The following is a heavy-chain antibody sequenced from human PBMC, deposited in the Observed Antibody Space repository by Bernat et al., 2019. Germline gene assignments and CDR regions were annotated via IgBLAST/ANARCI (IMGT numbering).Heavy chain of an antibody. D-gene: IGHD3-3*01. CDR3: AKASLGVAANNY. J-gene: IGHJ4*02. CDR2: ISSSSSYI. Sequence: EVQLVESGGGLVKPGGSLRLSCAASGFTFSSYSMNWVRQAPGKGLEWVSSISSSSSYIYYADSVKGRFTISRDNAKNSLYLQMNSLRAEDTAVYYCAKASLGVAANNYWGQGTLVTVSS. CDR1: GFTFSSYS. V-gene: IGHV3-21*04.